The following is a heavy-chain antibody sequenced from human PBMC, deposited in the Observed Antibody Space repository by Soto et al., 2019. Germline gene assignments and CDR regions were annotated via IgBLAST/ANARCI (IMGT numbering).Heavy chain of an antibody. D-gene: IGHD3-22*01. J-gene: IGHJ4*02. CDR1: GFTFSSYA. Sequence: GGSLRLSCAASGFTFSSYAMSWVRQAPGKGLEWVSAISGSGGSTYYADSVKGRFTIPRDNSKNTLYLQMNSLRAEHTAVYYCAKDTLGYYYDSSGYSFGYWGQGTLVTVSS. CDR2: ISGSGGST. V-gene: IGHV3-23*01. CDR3: AKDTLGYYYDSSGYSFGY.